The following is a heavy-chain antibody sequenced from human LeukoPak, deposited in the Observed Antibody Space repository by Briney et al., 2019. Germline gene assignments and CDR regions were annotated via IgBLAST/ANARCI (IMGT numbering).Heavy chain of an antibody. CDR1: GGSISSSNYY. J-gene: IGHJ4*02. CDR2: IYYSGST. V-gene: IGHV4-39*01. CDR3: VRGSTLRHYQY. D-gene: IGHD3-16*01. Sequence: TSETLSLTCTVSGGSISSSNYYWGWIRQPQGKGLEWIGSIYYSGSTYYNPSLKSRVTVSVDTSKNQFSLNLSSVTAADTAVYYCVRGSTLRHYQYWGQGTLVTVSS.